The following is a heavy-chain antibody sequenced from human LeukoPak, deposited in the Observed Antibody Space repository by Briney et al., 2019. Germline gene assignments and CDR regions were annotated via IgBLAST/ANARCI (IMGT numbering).Heavy chain of an antibody. V-gene: IGHV3-66*01. Sequence: GGSLRLSCAASGFTVSSNYMSWVRQAPGKGLEWGSVIYSGGSTYHAHSVKGRCTISRDNSKNTLYLQMNSLRAEDTGVYYCASGVLRSSGTNWFDPWGQGTLGTVSS. J-gene: IGHJ5*02. CDR1: GFTVSSNY. CDR2: IYSGGST. D-gene: IGHD6-19*01. CDR3: ASGVLRSSGTNWFDP.